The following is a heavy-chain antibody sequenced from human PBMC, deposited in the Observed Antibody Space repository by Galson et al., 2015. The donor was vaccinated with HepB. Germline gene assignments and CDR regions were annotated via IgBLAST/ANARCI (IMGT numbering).Heavy chain of an antibody. V-gene: IGHV3-48*03. CDR3: ARDARQWKGDYYFDY. J-gene: IGHJ4*02. D-gene: IGHD6-19*01. Sequence: SLRLSCADSGFTFSSYDMNWVRQAPGKGLEWVSYISSSGSTIYYADSVKGRFTISRDNAKNSLYLQMNSLRAEDTAVYYCARDARQWKGDYYFDYWGQGTLVTVSS. CDR2: ISSSGSTI. CDR1: GFTFSSYD.